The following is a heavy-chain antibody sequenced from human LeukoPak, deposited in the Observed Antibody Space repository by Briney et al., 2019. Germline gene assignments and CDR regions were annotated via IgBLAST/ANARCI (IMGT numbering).Heavy chain of an antibody. J-gene: IGHJ3*02. D-gene: IGHD3-22*01. CDR3: ARAWGSSGYYSRRPDAFDI. V-gene: IGHV3-23*01. CDR1: GFTFSSYA. CDR2: ISGSGGST. Sequence: GGSLRLSCAASGFTFSSYAMSWVRQAPGKGLEWVSAISGSGGSTYYSDSVKGRFTISRDNSKNTLYLQMNSLRAEDTAVYYCARAWGSSGYYSRRPDAFDIWGQGTMVTVSS.